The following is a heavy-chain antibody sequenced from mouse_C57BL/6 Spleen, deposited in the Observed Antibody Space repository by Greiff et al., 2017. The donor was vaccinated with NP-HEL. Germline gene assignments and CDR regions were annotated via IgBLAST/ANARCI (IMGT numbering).Heavy chain of an antibody. V-gene: IGHV5-4*01. CDR2: ISDGGSYT. CDR1: GFTFSSYA. Sequence: EVQRVESGGGLVKPGGSLKLSCAASGFTFSSYAMSWVRQTPEKRLEWVATISDGGSYTYYPDNVKGRFTISRDNAKNNLYLQMSHLKSEDTAMYYCAREYDSAWFAYWGQGTLVTVSA. J-gene: IGHJ3*01. D-gene: IGHD2-4*01. CDR3: AREYDSAWFAY.